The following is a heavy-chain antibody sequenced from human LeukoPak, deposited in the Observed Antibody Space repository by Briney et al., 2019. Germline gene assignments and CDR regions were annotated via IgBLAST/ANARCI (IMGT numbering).Heavy chain of an antibody. CDR1: GGSISSYY. D-gene: IGHD4-17*01. CDR3: ARGHDYGDYLAWFDP. CDR2: IYYSGST. V-gene: IGHV4-59*01. J-gene: IGHJ5*02. Sequence: SETLSLTCTVSGGSISSYYWSWIRQPPGKGLEWIGYIYYSGSTNYNPSLKSRVTISVDTSKNLFSLKLNSVTAADTAVYYCARGHDYGDYLAWFDPWGQGTLVTVSS.